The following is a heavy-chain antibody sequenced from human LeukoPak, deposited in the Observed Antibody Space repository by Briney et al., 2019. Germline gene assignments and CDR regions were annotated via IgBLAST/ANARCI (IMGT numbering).Heavy chain of an antibody. CDR1: GGSFSGYY. CDR2: INRSGST. CDR3: ARGCDYVWESYRRFDP. J-gene: IGHJ5*02. D-gene: IGHD3-16*02. V-gene: IGHV4-34*01. Sequence: SETLSPTCAVYGGSFSGYYWSWIRQPPGKGLEWIGEINRSGSTNYNPSLKSRVTISVDTSKNQFSPKLSSVTAADTAVYYCARGCDYVWESYRRFDPWGQGTLVTVSS.